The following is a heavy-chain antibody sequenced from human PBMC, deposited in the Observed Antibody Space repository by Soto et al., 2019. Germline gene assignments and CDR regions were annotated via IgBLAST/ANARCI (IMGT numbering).Heavy chain of an antibody. J-gene: IGHJ5*02. CDR2: VSSYRGAT. CDR3: ARSPGYFTISSLDP. Sequence: SETLSLTCTVSGGSVDRGDYYWTWIRQPPGKGLEWIAYVSSYRGATNYNPSLQSRVTISVDKSKNEFSLNLTSVTAADTAVYYCARSPGYFTISSLDPWGQGTLVTVSS. V-gene: IGHV4-61*08. CDR1: GGSVDRGDYY. D-gene: IGHD2-8*01.